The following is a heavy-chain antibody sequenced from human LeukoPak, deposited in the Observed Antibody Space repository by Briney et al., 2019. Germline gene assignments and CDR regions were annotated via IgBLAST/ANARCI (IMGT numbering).Heavy chain of an antibody. CDR3: ARGDCSGGNCHFDY. CDR1: GYSFPAYW. V-gene: IGHV5-51*04. Sequence: GESLKISCKGSGYSFPAYWIGWVRQMPGKGLELMGIIAPGDSDTRYNPAFQGQVTISADKPISTAYLQWSSLKASDTAMYYCARGDCSGGNCHFDYWGQGTLVTVSS. CDR2: IAPGDSDT. D-gene: IGHD2-15*01. J-gene: IGHJ4*02.